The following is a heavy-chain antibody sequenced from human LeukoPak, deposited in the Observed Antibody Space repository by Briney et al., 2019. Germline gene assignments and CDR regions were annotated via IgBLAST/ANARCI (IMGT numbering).Heavy chain of an antibody. J-gene: IGHJ4*02. D-gene: IGHD5-24*01. CDR3: AARDGYSYDY. CDR2: MYHSGSS. V-gene: IGHV4-38-2*02. CDR1: GYSIGSGYY. Sequence: SETLSLTCTVSGYSIGSGYYWGWIRQPPGKGLEWIGSMYHSGSSYYNPSLKSRITISLDTPKNQFSLRLSSVTAADTAVYYCAARDGYSYDYWGQGTLVTVSS.